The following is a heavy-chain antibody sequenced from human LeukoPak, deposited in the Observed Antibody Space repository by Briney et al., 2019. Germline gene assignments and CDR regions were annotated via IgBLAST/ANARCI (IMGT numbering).Heavy chain of an antibody. CDR3: AKDMAPIAAAGSYYYGMDV. CDR2: ITSSGSNI. J-gene: IGHJ6*02. V-gene: IGHV3-11*01. D-gene: IGHD6-13*01. Sequence: GGSLRLSCAASGFTFSDYYMSWIRQAPGKGLEWVSYITSSGSNIYYADSVKGRFTISRDNAKNSLYLQMNSLRAEDTALYYCAKDMAPIAAAGSYYYGMDVWGQGTTVTVSS. CDR1: GFTFSDYY.